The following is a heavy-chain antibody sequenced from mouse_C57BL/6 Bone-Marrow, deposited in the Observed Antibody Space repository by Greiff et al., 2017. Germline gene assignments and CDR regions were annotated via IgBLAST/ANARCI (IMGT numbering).Heavy chain of an antibody. V-gene: IGHV1-64*01. Sequence: QVQLKESGAELVKPGASVKLSCKASGYTFTSYWMHWVKQRPGQGLEWIGMIHPNSGSTNYNEKFKSKATLTVDKSSSTAYMQLSSLTSEDSAVYYCARELLRVYWGQGTTLTVSS. CDR3: ARELLRVY. CDR2: IHPNSGST. J-gene: IGHJ2*01. CDR1: GYTFTSYW. D-gene: IGHD1-1*01.